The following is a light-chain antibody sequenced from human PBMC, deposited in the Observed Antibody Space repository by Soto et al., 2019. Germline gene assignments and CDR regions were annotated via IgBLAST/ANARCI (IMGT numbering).Light chain of an antibody. CDR1: QTISFS. CDR2: DAS. Sequence: DIQMTQSPSTLSASVGDRVTMRCRASQTISFSLAWYQQKPGKAPKLLIYDASTLQSGVPSRFSGSESGTEFILTISGLQPDDFAAYYCQQSYSTPITFGQGTRLEN. J-gene: IGKJ5*01. V-gene: IGKV1-5*01. CDR3: QQSYSTPIT.